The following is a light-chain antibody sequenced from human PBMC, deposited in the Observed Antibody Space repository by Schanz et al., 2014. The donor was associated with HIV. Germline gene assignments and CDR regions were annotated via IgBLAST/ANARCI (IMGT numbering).Light chain of an antibody. CDR1: SGNIADSC. V-gene: IGLV6-57*04. CDR3: SSYAGSSTWV. J-gene: IGLJ1*01. Sequence: NFMLTQPHSVSESPGKTATISCTRSSGNIADSCVQWYQQRPGSAPTSVLYGESQRPSGVPDRFSGSKSGNTASLTVSGLQAEDEADYYCSSYAGSSTWVFGTGTKLTVL. CDR2: GES.